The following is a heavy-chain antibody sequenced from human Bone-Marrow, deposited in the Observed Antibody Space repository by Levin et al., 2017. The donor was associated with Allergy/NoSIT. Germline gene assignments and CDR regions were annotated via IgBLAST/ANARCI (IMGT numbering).Heavy chain of an antibody. D-gene: IGHD3-10*01. J-gene: IGHJ4*02. Sequence: GESLKISCAASGFTFSSYAMHWVRQAPGKGLEWVAVISYDGSNKYYADSVKGRFTISRDNSKNTLYLQMNSLRAEDTAVYYCARDTTYGSGSYSNWGQGTLVTVSS. CDR2: ISYDGSNK. V-gene: IGHV3-30-3*01. CDR1: GFTFSSYA. CDR3: ARDTTYGSGSYSN.